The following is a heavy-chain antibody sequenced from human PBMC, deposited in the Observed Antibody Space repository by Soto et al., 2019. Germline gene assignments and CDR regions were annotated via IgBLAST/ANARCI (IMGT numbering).Heavy chain of an antibody. CDR3: ARDPNDYVWALDY. V-gene: IGHV3-30*04. CDR1: GFTFTSYS. D-gene: IGHD3-16*01. Sequence: QVQLVESGGGVVQPGRSLRLSCAASGFTFTSYSIHWVRQAPGKGLEWVAVISSDGSNKDYADSVKGRFTLSRDTSKNTVYLQMNSLRAEDTAVYYCARDPNDYVWALDYWGQGTLVTVSS. J-gene: IGHJ4*02. CDR2: ISSDGSNK.